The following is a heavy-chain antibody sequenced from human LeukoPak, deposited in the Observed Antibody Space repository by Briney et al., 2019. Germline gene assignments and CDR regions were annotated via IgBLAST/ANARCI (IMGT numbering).Heavy chain of an antibody. Sequence: GGSLRLSCAASGFTFDDYGMSWVRQAPGKGLEWVGGINWSGGSKGYADSVKGRFTISRDNAKNSLDLQMNSLRAEDTALYYCARGQSCSGGSCYSGWFDPWGQGTLVTVSS. D-gene: IGHD2-15*01. V-gene: IGHV3-20*04. CDR1: GFTFDDYG. CDR3: ARGQSCSGGSCYSGWFDP. CDR2: INWSGGSK. J-gene: IGHJ5*02.